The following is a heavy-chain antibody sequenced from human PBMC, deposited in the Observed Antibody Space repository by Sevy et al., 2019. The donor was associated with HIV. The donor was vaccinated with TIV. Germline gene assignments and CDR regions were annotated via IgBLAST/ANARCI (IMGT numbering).Heavy chain of an antibody. CDR3: AKSISWYASFDS. D-gene: IGHD6-13*01. V-gene: IGHV1-69*13. CDR2: IIPMFGSA. J-gene: IGHJ4*02. CDR1: GGTFNNYA. Sequence: ASVKVSCKASGGTFNNYAVNWVRQAPGHGLEWMGGIIPMFGSANYVQKFQGRVTITAEESTSTDYMAVSSLRSDDTAVYYCAKSISWYASFDSWGQGTLVTVSS.